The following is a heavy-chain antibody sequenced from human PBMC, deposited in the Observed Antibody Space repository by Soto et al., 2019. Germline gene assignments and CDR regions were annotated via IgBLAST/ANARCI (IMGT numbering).Heavy chain of an antibody. J-gene: IGHJ3*02. CDR2: IIPIFGTA. V-gene: IGHV1-69*13. CDR1: GGTFSSYA. Sequence: ASVKVSCKASGGTFSSYAISWVRQAPGQGLEWMGGIIPIFGTANYAQKFQGRVTITADESTSTAYMELSSLRSEDTAVYYCARERITGDPTPALDAFDIWGQGTMVTVSS. CDR3: ARERITGDPTPALDAFDI. D-gene: IGHD1-20*01.